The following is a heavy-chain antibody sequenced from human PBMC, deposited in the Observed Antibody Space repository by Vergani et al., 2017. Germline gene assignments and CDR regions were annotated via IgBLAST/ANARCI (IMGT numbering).Heavy chain of an antibody. V-gene: IGHV1-2*02. CDR2: INPNSGGT. CDR3: ASGRSGYYFDY. D-gene: IGHD3-9*01. Sequence: QVQLVQSGAEVKKPGASVKVSCKASGYTFTGYYMHWVRQAPGQGLEWMGWINPNSGGTNNAQKFQGRVTITADESTSTAYMELSCLRSEDTAVYYCASGRSGYYFDYWGQGTLVTVSS. CDR1: GYTFTGYY. J-gene: IGHJ4*02.